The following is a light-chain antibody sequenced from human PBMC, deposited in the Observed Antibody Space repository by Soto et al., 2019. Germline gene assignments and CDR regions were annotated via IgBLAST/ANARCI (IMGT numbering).Light chain of an antibody. CDR1: QSVSSN. J-gene: IGKJ4*01. CDR2: GAS. Sequence: EIVLTQSPATLSVSPGERATLSCRASQSVSSNLAWYQQKPGQAPRLLIYGASTRATGIPARFSGSGSGTEFTLTISSLQSEDFAVYYCQQRGKWPLTFGGGTKVDIK. V-gene: IGKV3-15*01. CDR3: QQRGKWPLT.